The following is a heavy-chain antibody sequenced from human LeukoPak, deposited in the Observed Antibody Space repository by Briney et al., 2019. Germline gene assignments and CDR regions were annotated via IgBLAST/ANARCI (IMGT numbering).Heavy chain of an antibody. J-gene: IGHJ4*02. Sequence: QPGGSLRLSCAASGFSFSTYAMSWVRQAPGKGLEWVSALSPSGGITYYEDSVKGRFTISRDNSENTMYLQMNSLRVEDTAVYYCTKKLMVGATFFDYWGQGTLVTVSS. D-gene: IGHD1-26*01. CDR2: LSPSGGIT. CDR1: GFSFSTYA. V-gene: IGHV3-23*01. CDR3: TKKLMVGATFFDY.